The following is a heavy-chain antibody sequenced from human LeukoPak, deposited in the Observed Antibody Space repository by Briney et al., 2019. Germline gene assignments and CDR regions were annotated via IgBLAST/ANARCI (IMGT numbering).Heavy chain of an antibody. V-gene: IGHV3-7*01. CDR1: GFIFSNYW. Sequence: GGSLRLSCEATGFIFSNYWMAWVRQAPGKGLEWVANIKEDGSDKNYVVSMEGRFTISRDNAKNSLYLQMNSLRAEDTAVYYCAKLPVVVAANFDYWGQGTLVTVSS. J-gene: IGHJ4*02. CDR3: AKLPVVVAANFDY. CDR2: IKEDGSDK. D-gene: IGHD2-15*01.